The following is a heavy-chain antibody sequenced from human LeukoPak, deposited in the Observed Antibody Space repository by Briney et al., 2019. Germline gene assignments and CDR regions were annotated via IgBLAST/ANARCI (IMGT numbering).Heavy chain of an antibody. J-gene: IGHJ4*02. CDR1: GPIVSTNY. CDR3: VREDLGVDY. V-gene: IGHV3-53*01. D-gene: IGHD1-26*01. Sequence: PGGSLRLSCAVSGPIVSTNYMSWVRQAPGKGLEWISILYVNENRYYADSVKGRFIIPRDTSKNTLYLQMNSLRAEDTAMYYCVREDLGVDYWGQGTLVTVSS. CDR2: LYVNENR.